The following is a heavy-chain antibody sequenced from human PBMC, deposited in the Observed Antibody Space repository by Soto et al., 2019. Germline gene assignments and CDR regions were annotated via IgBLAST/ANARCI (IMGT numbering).Heavy chain of an antibody. Sequence: EVQLMESGGGLVQPGGSLRLSCAASGITFSTHAMSWVRQAPGKGLKWVSTINGGGGATYYADSVKGRFTVSRDNSKNTLFLQMNSLRVEDTAVYYCANDPGYCVSSSCLGAGWFDPWGQGTLVTVSS. V-gene: IGHV3-23*01. J-gene: IGHJ5*02. CDR3: ANDPGYCVSSSCLGAGWFDP. D-gene: IGHD2-2*01. CDR2: INGGGGAT. CDR1: GITFSTHA.